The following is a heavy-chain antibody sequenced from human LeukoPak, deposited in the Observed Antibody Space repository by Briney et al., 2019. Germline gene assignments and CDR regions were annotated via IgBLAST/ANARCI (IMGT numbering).Heavy chain of an antibody. CDR2: IYYSGST. J-gene: IGHJ6*02. CDR1: GGSISSYY. D-gene: IGHD3-22*01. V-gene: IGHV4-59*01. Sequence: SETLSLTCTVSGGSISSYYWSWIRQPPGKGLEWIGYIYYSGSTNYNPSLKSRVTMSVDTSKNQFSLKLSSVTAADTAVYYCARGDYYDSSGYYYSLSSWYYYGMDVWGQGTTVTVSS. CDR3: ARGDYYDSSGYYYSLSSWYYYGMDV.